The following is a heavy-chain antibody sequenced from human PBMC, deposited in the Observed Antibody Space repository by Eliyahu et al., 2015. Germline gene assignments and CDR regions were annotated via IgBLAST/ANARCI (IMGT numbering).Heavy chain of an antibody. J-gene: IGHJ6*02. Sequence: EVQLVESGGGLVQPGRSLRLSCAAXGFTFDDYAXPXVRQAPGKGLEWVSGISWNSGSIGYADSVKGRFTISRDNAKNSLYLQMNSLRAEDTALYYCAKDMASIAARPVYYYYGMDVWGQETTVTVSS. CDR1: GFTFDDYA. CDR3: AKDMASIAARPVYYYYGMDV. D-gene: IGHD6-6*01. CDR2: ISWNSGSI. V-gene: IGHV3-9*01.